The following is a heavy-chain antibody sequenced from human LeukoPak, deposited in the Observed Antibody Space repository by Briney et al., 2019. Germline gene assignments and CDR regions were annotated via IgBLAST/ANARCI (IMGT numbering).Heavy chain of an antibody. V-gene: IGHV4-4*07. D-gene: IGHD2-21*02. Sequence: PSETLSLTCTVSGASISSVYWSWIRQPAGKGLEWIGRVFTSGNNNYNPSLKSRVIMSGDRSKNQFSLKLSSVTAADTAVYHCARVGDSATYFDYWGQGTLVTVSS. J-gene: IGHJ4*02. CDR3: ARVGDSATYFDY. CDR1: GASISSVY. CDR2: VFTSGNN.